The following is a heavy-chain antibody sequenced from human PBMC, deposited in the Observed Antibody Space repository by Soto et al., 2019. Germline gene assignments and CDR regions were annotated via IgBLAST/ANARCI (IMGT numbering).Heavy chain of an antibody. V-gene: IGHV4-59*08. J-gene: IGHJ6*02. Sequence: SETLSLTCTVSGGSISSYYWSWIRQPPGKGLEWIGYLDNSGSTKYNPSLKSRVTISGDTSKNQFSLKLSSVTAADTAVYYCASLYGSSWFSLGMDVWGQGTTVTVSS. CDR1: GGSISSYY. CDR2: LDNSGST. CDR3: ASLYGSSWFSLGMDV. D-gene: IGHD6-13*01.